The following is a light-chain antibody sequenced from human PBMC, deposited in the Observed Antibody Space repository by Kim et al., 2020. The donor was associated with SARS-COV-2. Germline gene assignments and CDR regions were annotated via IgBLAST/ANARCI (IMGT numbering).Light chain of an antibody. CDR1: PCVGRN. CDR2: DAS. J-gene: IGKJ1*01. Sequence: PGEGAPLSCRARPCVGRNLGWYPPEPGQAPRLVIYDASNRASGFPARFSGRGSATEFTLTLNNLQSEDFAIYYCQQYNNWPPWTFGQGTKVE. CDR3: QQYNNWPPWT. V-gene: IGKV3-15*01.